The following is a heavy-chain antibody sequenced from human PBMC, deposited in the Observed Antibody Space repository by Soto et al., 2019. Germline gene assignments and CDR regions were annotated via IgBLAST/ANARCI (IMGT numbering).Heavy chain of an antibody. D-gene: IGHD2-15*01. CDR2: ISRDGGST. V-gene: IGHV3-23*01. CDR3: AKRYCSGGSCFSYYYYCMDV. J-gene: IGHJ6*03. Sequence: GGSLRLSCAASGFTFGNFWMTWVRQAPGKGLERVSSISRDGGSTYYADSVKGRFTISRDNSKNTLYLQMNSLRAEDTAVYYCAKRYCSGGSCFSYYYYCMDVWGKGTTVTVSS. CDR1: GFTFGNFW.